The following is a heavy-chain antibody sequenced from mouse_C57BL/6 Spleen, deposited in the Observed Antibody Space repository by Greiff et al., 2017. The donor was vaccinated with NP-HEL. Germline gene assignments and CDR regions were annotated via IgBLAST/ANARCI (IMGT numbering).Heavy chain of an antibody. J-gene: IGHJ4*01. D-gene: IGHD4-1*01. CDR2: IDPSDSYT. CDR1: GYTFTSYW. V-gene: IGHV1-69*01. CDR3: AREGKTGTREAMDY. Sequence: VKLMESGAELVMPGASVKLSCKASGYTFTSYWMHWVKQRPGQGLEWIGEIDPSDSYTNYNQKFKGKSTLTVDKSSSTAYMQLSSLTSEDSAVYYCAREGKTGTREAMDYWGQGTSVTVSS.